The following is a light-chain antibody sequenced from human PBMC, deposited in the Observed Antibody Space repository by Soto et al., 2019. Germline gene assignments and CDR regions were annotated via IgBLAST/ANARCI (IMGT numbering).Light chain of an antibody. CDR2: DAS. CDR1: QSVSSSY. CDR3: QQYETFSGT. V-gene: IGKV3-20*01. J-gene: IGKJ1*01. Sequence: EIVLTQSPGTLSLSPGERATLSCRASQSVSSSYLAWYQQKPGQAPRLLIYDASALPRGVPSRFSGSGSGTKFTLTIASLQPDDFVTYYCQQYETFSGTFGPGTKVDIK.